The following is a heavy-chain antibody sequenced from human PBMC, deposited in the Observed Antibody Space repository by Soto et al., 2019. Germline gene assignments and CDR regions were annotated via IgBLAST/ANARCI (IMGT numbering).Heavy chain of an antibody. Sequence: GGSLRLSCAASGLTFSSYAMSRVRQAPGKGLEWVSGISGSGISTYYADSVKGRFTISRDNSKNTLYLQMNSLRAEDTDVYYCAKNSESSAYSSFDYWGQGTLVTVSS. V-gene: IGHV3-23*01. J-gene: IGHJ4*02. CDR2: ISGSGIST. D-gene: IGHD3-22*01. CDR1: GLTFSSYA. CDR3: AKNSESSAYSSFDY.